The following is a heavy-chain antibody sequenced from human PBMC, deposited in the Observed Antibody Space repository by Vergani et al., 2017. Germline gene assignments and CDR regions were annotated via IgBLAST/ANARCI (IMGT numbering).Heavy chain of an antibody. CDR3: ARVSCSSTSCYQPFDY. D-gene: IGHD2-2*01. Sequence: QVQLQQWGAGLLKPSETLSLTCAVHGGSFSGYYWSWIRQTPGKGLEWIGQISYSGDTNYSPSLTSRLTISIDTSKNQFSLKVNSVTAADTAMYYCARVSCSSTSCYQPFDYWGQGTLVTVSS. CDR1: GGSFSGYY. J-gene: IGHJ4*02. CDR2: ISYSGDT. V-gene: IGHV4-34*01.